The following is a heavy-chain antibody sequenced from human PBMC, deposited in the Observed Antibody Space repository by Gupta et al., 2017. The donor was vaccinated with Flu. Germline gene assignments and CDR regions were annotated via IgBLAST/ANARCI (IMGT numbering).Heavy chain of an antibody. D-gene: IGHD3-16*01. J-gene: IGHJ6*02. CDR1: SFTSHW. CDR3: ARLRDWGYGMDV. Sequence: SFTSHWIVWVRQVPGKGLEWVGIIYPGDSDTRYSPSFQGQVTFSADTPITTAYLQWSSLKASDTAMYYCARLRDWGYGMDVWGQGTTVTVSS. CDR2: IYPGDSDT. V-gene: IGHV5-51*04.